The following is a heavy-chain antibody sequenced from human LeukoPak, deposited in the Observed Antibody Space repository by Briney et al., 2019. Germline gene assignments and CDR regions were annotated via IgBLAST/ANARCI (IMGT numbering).Heavy chain of an antibody. Sequence: GGSLRLSCAASGFTFTSYWMHWVRQAPGKGLVWVSRINNDGTTTNYADSVKGRFTISRDNAKNRLYLQMNSLRAEDTAMYYCARVYTNGWRYFEYWGQGTLVTVSS. J-gene: IGHJ4*02. V-gene: IGHV3-74*01. CDR3: ARVYTNGWRYFEY. D-gene: IGHD6-19*01. CDR1: GFTFTSYW. CDR2: INNDGTTT.